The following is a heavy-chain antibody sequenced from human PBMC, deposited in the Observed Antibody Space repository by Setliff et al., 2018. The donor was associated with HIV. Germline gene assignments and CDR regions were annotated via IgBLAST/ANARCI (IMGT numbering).Heavy chain of an antibody. Sequence: SETLSLTCTVSGVSIIYSYWTWIRQPPGKGPEWIGYVHHSGSTAYNPSLNSRVTMSIDASKNQVSLKVTSVTAADTAVYYCAREKRQIWSTDYYYHYGLDVWGQGITVTVSS. J-gene: IGHJ6*02. D-gene: IGHD5-18*01. CDR2: VHHSGST. V-gene: IGHV4-59*01. CDR1: GVSIIYSY. CDR3: AREKRQIWSTDYYYHYGLDV.